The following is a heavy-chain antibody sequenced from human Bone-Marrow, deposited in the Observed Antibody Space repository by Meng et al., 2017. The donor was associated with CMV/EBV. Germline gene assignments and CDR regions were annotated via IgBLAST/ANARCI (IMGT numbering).Heavy chain of an antibody. V-gene: IGHV1-2*02. Sequence: ASVKVSCKASGYTFTDYYMHWVRQAPGQGLEWMGWINPNSGDTNYAQKFRGRATMTRHTSISTAYMELSRLRSDDTAVYYCARDPVVPAALDYWGQGTLVTVSS. D-gene: IGHD2-2*01. CDR3: ARDPVVPAALDY. CDR2: INPNSGDT. J-gene: IGHJ4*02. CDR1: GYTFTDYY.